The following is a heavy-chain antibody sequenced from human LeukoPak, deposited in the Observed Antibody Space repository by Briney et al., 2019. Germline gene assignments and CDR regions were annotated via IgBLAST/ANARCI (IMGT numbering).Heavy chain of an antibody. Sequence: SETLSLTCTVSGGSISPYYWSWIRQPPGKGLEWIGYVYYSGSTNYNPSLKSRVTISVDTSKSQFSLKLTSVTAADTAVYYCARGGGSGRGNWFDPWGQGSLVIVS. CDR1: GGSISPYY. D-gene: IGHD3-10*01. V-gene: IGHV4-59*01. CDR3: ARGGGSGRGNWFDP. J-gene: IGHJ5*02. CDR2: VYYSGST.